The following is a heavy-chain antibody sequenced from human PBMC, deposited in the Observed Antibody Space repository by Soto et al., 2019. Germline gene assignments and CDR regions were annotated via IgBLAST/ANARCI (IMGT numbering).Heavy chain of an antibody. CDR1: GYTFTSYG. CDR2: ISAYNGNT. D-gene: IGHD3-3*01. J-gene: IGHJ6*02. V-gene: IGHV1-18*04. Sequence: GASVKVSCKASGYTFTSYGISWVRQAPGQGLEWMGWISAYNGNTNYAQKLQGRVTMTTDTSTSTAYMELRSLRSDDTAVYYCARALTGPTLYDFWSGYYPYYYYGMDVWGQGTTVTVSS. CDR3: ARALTGPTLYDFWSGYYPYYYYGMDV.